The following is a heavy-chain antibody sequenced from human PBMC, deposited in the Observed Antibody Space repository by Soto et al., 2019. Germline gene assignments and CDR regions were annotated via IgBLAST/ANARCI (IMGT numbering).Heavy chain of an antibody. CDR1: GLTFSSHA. J-gene: IGHJ4*02. CDR2: ISGAGENT. Sequence: EVQLLESGGGLVQPGGSLRLSCAASGLTFSSHAMSWVRQTPGKGLEWVSAISGAGENTYYADSVKGRFIISRDNSKGTLYLQMADLRAEDTAIYYCAKETPVFEPGPVIFIDYWGLGTLVTVSS. V-gene: IGHV3-23*01. D-gene: IGHD3-16*02. CDR3: AKETPVFEPGPVIFIDY.